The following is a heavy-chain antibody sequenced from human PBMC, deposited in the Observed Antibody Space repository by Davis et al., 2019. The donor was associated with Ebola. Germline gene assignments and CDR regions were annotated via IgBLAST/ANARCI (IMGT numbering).Heavy chain of an antibody. Sequence: AASVKVSCKTSGYTFTAYYMHWVRQAPGQGPEWMGWINPYSDGTNYAQKFQGRVTMTRDTSISTAYMELSRLGSDDTAVYYCARDLLGSSLLIDNWGQGTLVTVSS. D-gene: IGHD2-2*01. CDR3: ARDLLGSSLLIDN. J-gene: IGHJ4*02. CDR2: INPYSDGT. CDR1: GYTFTAYY. V-gene: IGHV1-2*02.